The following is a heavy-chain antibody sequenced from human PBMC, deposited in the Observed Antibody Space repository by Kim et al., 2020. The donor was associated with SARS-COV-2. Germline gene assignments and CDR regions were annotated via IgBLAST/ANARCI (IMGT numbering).Heavy chain of an antibody. CDR1: GGSISSGGYY. J-gene: IGHJ4*02. CDR3: ARGYGPYGDDDEAYFEY. CDR2: IYYSGST. D-gene: IGHD4-17*01. Sequence: SETLSLTCTVSGGSISSGGYYWAWIRQHPGKGLEWIGYIYYSGSTYYNPSLKSRVAISLDTSTNQFSLKLSSVTAADTAVYYCARGYGPYGDDDEAYFEYWGQGTLVTVSS. V-gene: IGHV4-31*03.